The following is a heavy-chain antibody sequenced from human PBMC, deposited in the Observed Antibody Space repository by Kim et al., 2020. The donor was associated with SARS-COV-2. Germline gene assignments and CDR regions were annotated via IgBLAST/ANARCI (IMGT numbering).Heavy chain of an antibody. D-gene: IGHD2-21*02. CDR3: ARDAAHIVVVTAGYFDY. CDR1: GYTFTSYA. J-gene: IGHJ4*02. Sequence: ASVKVSCKASGYTFTSYAMHWVRQAPGQRLEWMGWINAGNGNTKYSQKFQGRVTITRDTSASTAYMELSSLRSEDTAVYYCARDAAHIVVVTAGYFDYWDQGTLVTVSS. CDR2: INAGNGNT. V-gene: IGHV1-3*01.